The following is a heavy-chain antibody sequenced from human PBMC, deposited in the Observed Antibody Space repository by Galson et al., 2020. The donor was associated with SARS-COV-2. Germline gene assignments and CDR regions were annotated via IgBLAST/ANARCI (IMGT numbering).Heavy chain of an antibody. Sequence: SATLSITCSVSGGSISSGLYYWVWIRQPPGKGLEWIGRSDYDGRNDYNPSLKSRATISVDTSMAQFSLKLNSVTAADTAIYYWAREKSAATGGIDNWGPGTLVTVSS. CDR2: SDYDGRN. J-gene: IGHJ4*01. CDR3: AREKSAATGGIDN. D-gene: IGHD6-13*01. V-gene: IGHV4-39*07. CDR1: GGSISSGLYY.